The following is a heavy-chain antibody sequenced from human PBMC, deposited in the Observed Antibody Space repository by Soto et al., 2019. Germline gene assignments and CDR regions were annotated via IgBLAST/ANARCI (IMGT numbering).Heavy chain of an antibody. Sequence: PGGSLRLSCLASGFTFSDFAITWVRHVPGRGLEWVASLDGAGGSTYYAESVRGRFSISRDNSPNTLFLQMKRLTVDDTAIYYCAAPRDEYGSGVSWFPYGMDIWGQGTTVTVSS. CDR2: LDGAGGST. J-gene: IGHJ6*02. CDR3: AAPRDEYGSGVSWFPYGMDI. D-gene: IGHD3-10*01. V-gene: IGHV3-23*01. CDR1: GFTFSDFA.